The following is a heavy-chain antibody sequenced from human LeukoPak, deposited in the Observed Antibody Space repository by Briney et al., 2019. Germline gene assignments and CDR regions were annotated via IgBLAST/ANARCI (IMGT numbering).Heavy chain of an antibody. CDR2: ISAYNGNT. V-gene: IGHV1-18*01. Sequence: AASVKVSCKASGYTFTSYGISWVRQAPGQGLEWMGWISAYNGNTNYAQKLLGRVTMTTDTSTSTAYMELRSLRSDDTAVYYCARDTRLGYIYNVVPAVFDYWGQGTLVTVSS. J-gene: IGHJ4*02. CDR1: GYTFTSYG. D-gene: IGHD2-2*01. CDR3: ARDTRLGYIYNVVPAVFDY.